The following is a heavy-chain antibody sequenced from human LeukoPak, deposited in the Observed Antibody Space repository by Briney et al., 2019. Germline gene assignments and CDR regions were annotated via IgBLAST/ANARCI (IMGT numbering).Heavy chain of an antibody. J-gene: IGHJ5*02. D-gene: IGHD2-8*01. CDR3: AKNGQSGFSFDP. CDR1: GGSLNGHY. V-gene: IGHV4-34*01. Sequence: SETLSLTCAVYGGSLNGHYWSWIRQPPGKGLEWIGEGSDSGGTKFNPSLESRVTISADTSKNQFSLKLTSVTAADTAVYYCAKNGQSGFSFDPWGQGTLVTVSS. CDR2: GSDSGGT.